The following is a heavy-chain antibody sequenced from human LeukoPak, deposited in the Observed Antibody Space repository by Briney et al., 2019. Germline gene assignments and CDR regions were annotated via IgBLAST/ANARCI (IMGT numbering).Heavy chain of an antibody. CDR1: GYSISSGYY. Sequence: SETLSLTCTVSGYSISSGYYWGWIRQPPGKGLEWIGEINHSGSTNYNPSLKSRVTISVDTSKNQFSLKLSSVTAADTAVYYCASTVTTYWFDPWGQGTLVTVSS. CDR2: INHSGST. D-gene: IGHD4-11*01. V-gene: IGHV4-38-2*02. J-gene: IGHJ5*02. CDR3: ASTVTTYWFDP.